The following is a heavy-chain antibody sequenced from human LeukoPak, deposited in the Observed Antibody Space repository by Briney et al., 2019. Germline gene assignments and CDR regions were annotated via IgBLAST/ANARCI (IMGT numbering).Heavy chain of an antibody. CDR1: GGSISSYY. CDR3: ARDERNYDFWSGYYYYYMDV. J-gene: IGHJ6*03. CDR2: IYYSGST. Sequence: SETLSLTCTVSGGSISSYYWSWIRQPPGKGLEWIGYIYYSGSTNYNPSLKSRVTISVDTSKNQFSLKLTSVTAADTAVYYCARDERNYDFWSGYYYYYMDVWGKGTTVTVSS. V-gene: IGHV4-59*01. D-gene: IGHD3-3*01.